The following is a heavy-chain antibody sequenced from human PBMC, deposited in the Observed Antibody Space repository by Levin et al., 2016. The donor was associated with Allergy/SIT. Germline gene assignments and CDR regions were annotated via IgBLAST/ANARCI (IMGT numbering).Heavy chain of an antibody. CDR3: ARSLRWRGVRKFDP. J-gene: IGHJ5*02. CDR1: GGTFSSYT. Sequence: SVKVSCKASGGTFSSYTISWVRQAPGQGLEWMGRIIPILGIANYAQKFQGRVTMTRNTSISTAYMELSSLRSEDTAVYYCARSLRWRGVRKFDPWGQGTLVTVSS. D-gene: IGHD3-10*01. V-gene: IGHV1-69*02. CDR2: IIPILGIA.